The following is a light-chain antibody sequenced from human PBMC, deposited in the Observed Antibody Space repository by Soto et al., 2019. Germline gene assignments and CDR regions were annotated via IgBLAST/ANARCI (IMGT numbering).Light chain of an antibody. J-gene: IGLJ1*01. Sequence: QSVLTQPASVSGSPGQSITISCTGTSSDVGGYNHVSWYQQHPGKAPKLIIFEVRNRPSGVSDRFSASKSGNTASLTISGLQTEDEAVYYCSSYASSSPYAFGTGTKVTVL. CDR2: EVR. V-gene: IGLV2-14*01. CDR3: SSYASSSPYA. CDR1: SSDVGGYNH.